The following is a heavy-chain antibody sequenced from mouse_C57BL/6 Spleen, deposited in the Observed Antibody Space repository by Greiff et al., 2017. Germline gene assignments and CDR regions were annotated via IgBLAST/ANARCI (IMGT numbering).Heavy chain of an antibody. D-gene: IGHD3-2*02. Sequence: QVQLKQPGAELVMPGASVKLSCKASGYTFTSYWMHWVKQRPGQGLEWIGEIDPSDSYTTYNQKFKGKSTLTVDKSSSTAYMQLSSLTSEDSAVYYCARRGTAQALFDYWGQGTTLTVSS. J-gene: IGHJ2*01. CDR1: GYTFTSYW. CDR2: IDPSDSYT. V-gene: IGHV1-69*01. CDR3: ARRGTAQALFDY.